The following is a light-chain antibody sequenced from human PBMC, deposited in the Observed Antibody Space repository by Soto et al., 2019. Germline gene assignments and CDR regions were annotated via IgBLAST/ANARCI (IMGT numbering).Light chain of an antibody. J-gene: IGKJ2*01. V-gene: IGKV3-20*01. CDR3: QQYGSSLYA. CDR2: GSS. Sequence: EIVLTQSPGTLSLSPGERATLSCRASQSVSRSYLAWYQQKPGQAPRLLIYGSSSRATGIPDRFSGSGSGTDFTLTISRLEPEDFAVYSCQQYGSSLYAFGQGTKLEI. CDR1: QSVSRSY.